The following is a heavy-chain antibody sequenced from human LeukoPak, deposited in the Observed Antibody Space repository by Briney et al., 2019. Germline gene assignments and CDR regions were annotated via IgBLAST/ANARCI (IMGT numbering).Heavy chain of an antibody. D-gene: IGHD6-13*01. CDR2: ISYDGSNK. J-gene: IGHJ6*02. CDR1: GLTFRSYA. V-gene: IGHV3-30-3*01. CDR3: ARGSSSWYYYYDMDV. Sequence: GGSLRLSCAASGLTFRSYAMHWVRQAPGKGLEWMAVISYDGSNKYHADSVKGRFTISRDNSKNTLYLQMNSLRAEDTAVYYCARGSSSWYYYYDMDVWGQGTTVTVSS.